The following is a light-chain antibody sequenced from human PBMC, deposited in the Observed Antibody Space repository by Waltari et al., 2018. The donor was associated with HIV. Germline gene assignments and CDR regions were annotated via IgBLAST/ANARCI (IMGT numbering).Light chain of an antibody. CDR2: QDS. CDR3: QAWDSSTYYV. Sequence: SYELTQPPSVSVSHGQTASIPCSGDKLGDKYACWYKQKPGQSPLLIIYQDSQRPSGIPERFSGSSSGNTATLTISGTQAMDESDYYCQAWDSSTYYVFGTGTKVTVL. CDR1: KLGDKY. J-gene: IGLJ1*01. V-gene: IGLV3-1*01.